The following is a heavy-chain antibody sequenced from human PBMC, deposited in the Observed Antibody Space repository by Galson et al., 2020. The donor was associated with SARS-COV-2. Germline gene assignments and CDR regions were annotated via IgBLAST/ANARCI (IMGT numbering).Heavy chain of an antibody. CDR2: ISSSSSTI. V-gene: IGHV3-48*02. CDR3: ARGVGATSYYYYGMDV. CDR1: GFTFSSYS. D-gene: IGHD1-26*01. Sequence: TGGSLRLSCAASGFTFSSYSMNWVRQAPGKGLEWVSYISSSSSTIYYADSVKGRFTISRDNAKNSLYLQMNSLRDEDTAVYYCARGVGATSYYYYGMDVWGQGTTVTVSS. J-gene: IGHJ6*02.